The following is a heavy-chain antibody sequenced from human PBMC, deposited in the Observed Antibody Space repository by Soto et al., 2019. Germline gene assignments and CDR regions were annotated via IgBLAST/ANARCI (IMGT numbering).Heavy chain of an antibody. D-gene: IGHD6-19*01. Sequence: QVQLVQSGAEVKKPGASVKVSCKASGYTFINNYIHWVRQAPGQGLEWMGMINPSGGSTTYAQKVQGRVTMTRDTSASRVYMELSSLRSEDTAVYYCARADGMDVWGQGTTVTVSS. J-gene: IGHJ6*02. CDR1: GYTFINNY. V-gene: IGHV1-46*01. CDR2: INPSGGST. CDR3: ARADGMDV.